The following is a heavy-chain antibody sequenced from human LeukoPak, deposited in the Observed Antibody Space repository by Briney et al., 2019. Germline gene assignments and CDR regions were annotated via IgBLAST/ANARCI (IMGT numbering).Heavy chain of an antibody. J-gene: IGHJ6*04. CDR2: IDNSGRT. CDR3: ARGVTGWFGELPLAPRMDV. V-gene: IGHV4-4*03. Sequence: PETRSLTCAVSGGSLSSSNWWSGVRPPPGKGREGIGEIDNSGRTNYNPSLKSRATISVDTSNNQFSLKLSSVTAAETAVYYCARGVTGWFGELPLAPRMDVWGKGTTVTVSS. CDR1: GGSLSSSNW. D-gene: IGHD3-10*01.